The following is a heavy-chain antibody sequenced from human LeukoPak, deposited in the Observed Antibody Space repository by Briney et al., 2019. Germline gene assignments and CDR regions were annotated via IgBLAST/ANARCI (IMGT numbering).Heavy chain of an antibody. CDR3: ARGSYSNPY. Sequence: SQTLSLTCSVSRGSISSSSYYWGWIRQPPGKGLEWIGSIYYSGSTYYNPSLKSRVTISVDTSKNQFSLKLSSVTAADTAVYYCARGSYSNPYWGQGTLVTVSS. CDR2: IYYSGST. V-gene: IGHV4-39*01. D-gene: IGHD4-11*01. CDR1: RGSISSSSYY. J-gene: IGHJ4*02.